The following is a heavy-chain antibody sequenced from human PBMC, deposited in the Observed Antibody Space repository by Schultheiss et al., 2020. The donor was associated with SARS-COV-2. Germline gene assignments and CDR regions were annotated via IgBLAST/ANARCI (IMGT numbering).Heavy chain of an antibody. CDR2: IIPIFGTA. CDR1: GGTFSSYA. J-gene: IGHJ4*02. D-gene: IGHD5-24*01. CDR3: ARGGRGWLQYPGFDY. Sequence: SVKVSCKASGGTFSSYAISWVRQAPGQGLEWMGGIIPIFGTANYAQKFQGRVTITADESTSTAYMELRSLRSDDTAVYYCARGGRGWLQYPGFDYWGQGTLVTVSS. V-gene: IGHV1-69*13.